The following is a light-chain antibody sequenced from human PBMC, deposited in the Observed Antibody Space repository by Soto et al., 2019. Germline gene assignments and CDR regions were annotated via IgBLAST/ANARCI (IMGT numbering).Light chain of an antibody. J-gene: IGKJ3*01. CDR3: QQYNSTGVT. Sequence: DIQMTQSPSTLSASVGDRVTITCRASQSISSWLAWYQQKPGKAPKLLIYDASSLESGVPSRLSGSGSGTEFTLTISSLQPDDFATYYCQQYNSTGVTFGPGTKVDIK. V-gene: IGKV1-5*01. CDR2: DAS. CDR1: QSISSW.